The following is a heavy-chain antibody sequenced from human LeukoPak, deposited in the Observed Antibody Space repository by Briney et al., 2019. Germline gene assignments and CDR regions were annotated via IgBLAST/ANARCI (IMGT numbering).Heavy chain of an antibody. CDR1: GGSISSGGYY. D-gene: IGHD2-2*01. CDR2: IYHSGST. CDR3: ARDKGSPSEMDV. J-gene: IGHJ6*04. Sequence: SQTLSLTCTVSGGSISSGGYYWSWIRQPPGKGLEWIGYIYHSGSTYYNPSLKSRVTISVDRSKNQFSLKLSSVTAADTAVYYCARDKGSPSEMDVWGKGTTVTVSS. V-gene: IGHV4-30-2*01.